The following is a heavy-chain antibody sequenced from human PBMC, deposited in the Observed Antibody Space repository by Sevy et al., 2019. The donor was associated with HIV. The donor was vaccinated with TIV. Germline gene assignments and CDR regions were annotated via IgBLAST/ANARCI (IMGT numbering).Heavy chain of an antibody. CDR1: EFTFSTYA. CDR2: ISGRGGST. D-gene: IGHD2-15*01. V-gene: IGHV3-23*01. J-gene: IGHJ3*02. CDR3: AKVDCSGGTCDSGAFDI. Sequence: GGSLRLSCAASEFTFSTYAMNWVRQAPGKGLEWVSDISGRGGSTDYADSVKGRFTISRDNSKNMMYLQMNSLRVEDTAIYYCAKVDCSGGTCDSGAFDIWGQGTMVTVSS.